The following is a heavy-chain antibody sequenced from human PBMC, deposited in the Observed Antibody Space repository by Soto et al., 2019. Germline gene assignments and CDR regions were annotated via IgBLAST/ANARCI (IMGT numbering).Heavy chain of an antibody. CDR1: GYSISSGYY. CDR3: AVGYCGSTSCSREYFQH. J-gene: IGHJ1*01. V-gene: IGHV4-38-2*01. D-gene: IGHD2-2*01. CDR2: LYHSGST. Sequence: WETLSLTCAVSGYSISSGYYWGWIRQPPGTGLEWIGSLYHSGSTFYNPSLKSRVTISVDTSKNQFSLKVNSVSAADTAVYYCAVGYCGSTSCSREYFQHWGQGTLVTVSS.